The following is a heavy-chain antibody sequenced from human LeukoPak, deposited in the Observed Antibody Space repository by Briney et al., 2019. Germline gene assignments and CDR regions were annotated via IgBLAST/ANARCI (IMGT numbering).Heavy chain of an antibody. CDR2: ISPKSGDT. CDR3: ARGRDKTTSPAIDY. D-gene: IGHD2-2*01. CDR1: GYTFSGYY. J-gene: IGHJ4*02. V-gene: IGHV1-2*02. Sequence: ASVKVSCKASGYTFSGYYMHWVRQAPGQGHEWMGWISPKSGDTNYAQDFQGRVTMTRDTSISTAYMELSRLTSDDTAVYYCARGRDKTTSPAIDYWGQGTLVTVSS.